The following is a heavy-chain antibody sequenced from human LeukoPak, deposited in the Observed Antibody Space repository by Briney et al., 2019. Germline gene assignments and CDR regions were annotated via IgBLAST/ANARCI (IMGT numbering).Heavy chain of an antibody. Sequence: MSSETLSLTCAVSGGSISSGGYSWSWIRQPPGKGLEWIGYIYHSGSTYYNPSLKSRVTISVDRSKNQFSLKLSSVTAADTAVYYCARDTAARGAFDIWGQGTMVTVSS. V-gene: IGHV4-30-2*01. CDR2: IYHSGST. CDR3: ARDTAARGAFDI. J-gene: IGHJ3*02. CDR1: GGSISSGGYS. D-gene: IGHD6-6*01.